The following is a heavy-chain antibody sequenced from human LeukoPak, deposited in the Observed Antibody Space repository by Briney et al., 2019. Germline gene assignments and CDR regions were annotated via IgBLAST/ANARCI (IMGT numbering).Heavy chain of an antibody. Sequence: SETLSLTCAVYGGSFSGYYWSWIRQPPGKGLEWIGEINPSQSTNYNPSLKSRVTISVDTSKNQFSLRLSSVTAADTAVYYCATNYVDTTMDPPSFGYWGQGTLVTVSS. CDR3: ATNYVDTTMDPPSFGY. J-gene: IGHJ4*02. D-gene: IGHD5-18*01. CDR1: GGSFSGYY. V-gene: IGHV4-34*01. CDR2: INPSQST.